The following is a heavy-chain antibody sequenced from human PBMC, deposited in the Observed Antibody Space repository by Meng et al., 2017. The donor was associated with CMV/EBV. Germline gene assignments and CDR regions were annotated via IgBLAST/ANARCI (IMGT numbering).Heavy chain of an antibody. CDR3: ARDETATQSERSAYSPDAFDI. Sequence: GESLKISCVGSGFIFSDYYMSWIRQAPGKGLEIVSDISSSGASIYYADSVEGRFTISRDNGRNSLYLQMNTLRAEDTAVYYCARDETATQSERSAYSPDAFDIWGQGTMVTVSS. V-gene: IGHV3-11*01. D-gene: IGHD3-22*01. CDR1: GFIFSDYY. CDR2: ISSSGASI. J-gene: IGHJ3*02.